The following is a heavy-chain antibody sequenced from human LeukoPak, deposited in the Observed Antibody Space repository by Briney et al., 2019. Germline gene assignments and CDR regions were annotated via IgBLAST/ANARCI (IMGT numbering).Heavy chain of an antibody. Sequence: RSGGSLRLSCAASGFTFSSSWMSWVRQAPGKGLEWVANIKQDGSEKYYVDSVKGRFTISRDNAKNSLFLQMNSLRAEDTAVYFCASQYTSSRIFDDWGQGTLVTVSS. CDR2: IKQDGSEK. CDR3: ASQYTSSRIFDD. V-gene: IGHV3-7*01. CDR1: GFTFSSSW. J-gene: IGHJ4*02. D-gene: IGHD6-13*01.